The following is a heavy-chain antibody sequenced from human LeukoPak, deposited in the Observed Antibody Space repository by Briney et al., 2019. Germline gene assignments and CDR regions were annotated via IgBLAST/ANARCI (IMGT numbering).Heavy chain of an antibody. J-gene: IGHJ4*02. V-gene: IGHV4-34*01. D-gene: IGHD5-18*01. Sequence: PSETLSLTCAVSGGPFSGYSWSWIRQSPGEGLEWIGEINQSGNTNYNPSLKNRVTISVDTSRNQFSLKLTSVTAADTAVYYCARGLEGYSYGYSGFDHWGQGTLVTVSS. CDR2: INQSGNT. CDR1: GGPFSGYS. CDR3: ARGLEGYSYGYSGFDH.